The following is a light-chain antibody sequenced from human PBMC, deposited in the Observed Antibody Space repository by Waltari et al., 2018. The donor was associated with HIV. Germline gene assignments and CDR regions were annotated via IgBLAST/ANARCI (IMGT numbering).Light chain of an antibody. J-gene: IGLJ3*02. Sequence: QSALTQPRPASGSPRQSVTVSCTGTSSDVGHSNYVSWYQPHPAKAPKLMIFDVHKRPSGVPDRFSGSNSGNTAALTISGLQAEDEADYYCCSYADKYTWVFGGGTKLTVL. CDR1: SSDVGHSNY. CDR3: CSYADKYTWV. CDR2: DVH. V-gene: IGLV2-11*01.